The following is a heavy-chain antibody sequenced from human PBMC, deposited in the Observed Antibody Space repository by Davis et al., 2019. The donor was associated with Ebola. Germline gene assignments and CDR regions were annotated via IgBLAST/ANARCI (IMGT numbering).Heavy chain of an antibody. V-gene: IGHV3-30*04. J-gene: IGHJ4*02. CDR1: GFTFSGSA. CDR2: YDGNDI. CDR3: ARAGSQSGSHYALDF. D-gene: IGHD1-26*01. Sequence: GESLKISCAASGFTFSGSAMHWVRQAPGKGLEYVASYDGNDIFYADSVQGRFTISRDNSENTLYLQMISLRVDDTAVYFCARAGSQSGSHYALDFWGQGTLVAVSS.